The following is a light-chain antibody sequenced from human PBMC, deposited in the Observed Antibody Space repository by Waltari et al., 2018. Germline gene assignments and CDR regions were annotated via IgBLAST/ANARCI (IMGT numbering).Light chain of an antibody. J-gene: IGLJ1*01. Sequence: QSALTQPASVSGSPGQSITISCTGTSSAVGSYNLVSWYRQHPGKAPKLLIYEVSKRPSGVSNRFSGSKSGNAASLTISGLQAEDEADYYCCSYAGSSTPYVFGTGTKVTVL. CDR3: CSYAGSSTPYV. CDR2: EVS. V-gene: IGLV2-23*02. CDR1: SSAVGSYNL.